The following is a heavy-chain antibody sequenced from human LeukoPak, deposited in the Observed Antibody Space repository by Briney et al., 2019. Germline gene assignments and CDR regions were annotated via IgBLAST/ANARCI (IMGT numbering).Heavy chain of an antibody. CDR2: LSHSGST. CDR1: GYSIGSGYY. V-gene: IGHV4-38-2*02. D-gene: IGHD3-10*01. J-gene: IGHJ3*02. CDR3: AKSNGYGLVDI. Sequence: SETLSLTCTVSGYSIGSGYYWDWIRQPPGKGLEWIGTLSHSGSTYYNPSLKSRVTISVDTSRNQFSLKLNSVTAADTAVYYCAKSNGYGLVDIWGQGTMVTVSS.